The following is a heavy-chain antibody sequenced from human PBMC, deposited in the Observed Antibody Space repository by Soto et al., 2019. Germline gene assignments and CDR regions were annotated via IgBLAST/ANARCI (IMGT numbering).Heavy chain of an antibody. CDR2: ISGSGGSI. CDR1: GFTFSTYA. D-gene: IGHD1-1*01. CDR3: VKGYWKGDV. Sequence: EVQLLESGGGLVQPGGSQRVSCAASGFTFSTYAMNWVRQAPGNGLEWVSAISGSGGSIHYADSVKGRFTISRDNSKNTLYLQMNSLRDEDTAVYHCVKGYWKGDVWGQGTTVTVSS. V-gene: IGHV3-23*01. J-gene: IGHJ6*02.